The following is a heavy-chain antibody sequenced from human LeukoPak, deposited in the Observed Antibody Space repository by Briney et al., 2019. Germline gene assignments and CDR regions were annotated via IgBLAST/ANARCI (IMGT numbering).Heavy chain of an antibody. J-gene: IGHJ4*02. V-gene: IGHV4-59*01. CDR3: ARASDDSSGSHLAADY. CDR2: IYYSGST. Sequence: PETLSLTRTVSGGSISSYYRSWIWQPPGKGLEWIGYIYYSGSTNYNPSLKSRVTISVDTSKNQFSLKLSSVTAADTAVYYCARASDDSSGSHLAADYWGQGTGVTVSS. CDR1: GGSISSYY. D-gene: IGHD3-22*01.